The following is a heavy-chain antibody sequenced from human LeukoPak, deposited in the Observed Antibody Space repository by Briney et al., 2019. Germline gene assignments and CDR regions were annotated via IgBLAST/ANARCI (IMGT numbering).Heavy chain of an antibody. V-gene: IGHV3-64D*09. CDR3: VRGYSFGPYGMDV. CDR2: ISDSGGST. D-gene: IGHD2-15*01. Sequence: PGGSLRLSCSASGFPFSSYDMHWVRQAAGKGLEYLSAISDSGGSTYYADSVKGRFIISRDNSKNTLYLQMSSLRAEDTAVYFCVRGYSFGPYGMDVWGQGTTVTVSS. J-gene: IGHJ6*02. CDR1: GFPFSSYD.